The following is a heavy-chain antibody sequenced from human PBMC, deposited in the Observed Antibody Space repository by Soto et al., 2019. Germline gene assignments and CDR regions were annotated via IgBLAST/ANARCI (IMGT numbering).Heavy chain of an antibody. D-gene: IGHD3-3*01. CDR3: ARGYHYDVWSGYYYGMDV. J-gene: IGHJ6*02. CDR2: ISYDGSNK. CDR1: GFTFKSSA. Sequence: QVQLVESGGGVVQPGRSLRLSCAASGFTFKSSAMHWFRQAPGKGLEWVAVISYDGSNKYYADSVKGRFTISRDNSKNTVYLQMSSLRAEDTAVYYCARGYHYDVWSGYYYGMDVWGQGTTVTVSS. V-gene: IGHV3-30-3*01.